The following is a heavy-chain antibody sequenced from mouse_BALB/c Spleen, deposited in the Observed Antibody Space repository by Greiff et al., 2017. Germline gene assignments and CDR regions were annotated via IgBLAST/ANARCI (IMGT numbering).Heavy chain of an antibody. CDR1: GFTFSSFG. V-gene: IGHV5-17*02. Sequence: EVQVVESGGGLVQPGGSRKLSCAASGFTFSSFGMHWVRQAPEKGLEWVAYISSGSSTIYYADTVKGRFTISRDNPKNTLFLQMTSLRSEDTAMYYCARGGYDRYFDVWGAGTTVTVSS. CDR2: ISSGSSTI. CDR3: ARGGYDRYFDV. J-gene: IGHJ1*01. D-gene: IGHD2-2*01.